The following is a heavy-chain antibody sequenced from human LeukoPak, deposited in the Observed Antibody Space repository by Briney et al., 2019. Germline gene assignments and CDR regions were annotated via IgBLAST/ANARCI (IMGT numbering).Heavy chain of an antibody. CDR1: GFTFSSYG. Sequence: GSLRLSCAASGFTFSSYGMHWVRQAPGKGLEWVAVIWYDGSNKYYADSVKGRFTISRDNSKNTLYLQMNSLRAEDTAVYYCVRVGYYGSGSYYRAMDVWGQGTTVTVSS. V-gene: IGHV3-33*01. D-gene: IGHD3-10*01. CDR2: IWYDGSNK. J-gene: IGHJ6*02. CDR3: VRVGYYGSGSYYRAMDV.